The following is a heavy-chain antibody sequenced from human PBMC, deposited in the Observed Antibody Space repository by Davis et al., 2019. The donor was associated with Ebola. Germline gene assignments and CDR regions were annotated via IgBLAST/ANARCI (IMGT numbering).Heavy chain of an antibody. CDR2: INNDGSST. CDR1: GFTFSSYW. J-gene: IGHJ6*02. D-gene: IGHD4-11*01. V-gene: IGHV3-74*01. CDR3: ARLTTRYYYYGMDV. Sequence: PGGSLRLSCAPSGFTFSSYWMHWVRQAPGKGLVWVSRINNDGSSTSYADSVKGRFTISRDNAKNTLYLQMNSLRAEDTAVYYCARLTTRYYYYGMDVWGQGTTVTVSS.